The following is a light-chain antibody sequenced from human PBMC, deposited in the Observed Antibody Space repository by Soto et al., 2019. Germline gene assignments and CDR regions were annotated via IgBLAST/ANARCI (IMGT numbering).Light chain of an antibody. CDR2: WAS. Sequence: DIVLTQSPDSLAVSLGERATINCKSSQSVLYSSNNMNYLTWYQQKPGQPPRLLIYWASTRESGVPDRFSGSGSGTDFTLTISSLQAEDVAVYYCQQYYSHPLTFGGGTKVEIK. CDR1: QSVLYSSNNMNY. CDR3: QQYYSHPLT. V-gene: IGKV4-1*01. J-gene: IGKJ4*01.